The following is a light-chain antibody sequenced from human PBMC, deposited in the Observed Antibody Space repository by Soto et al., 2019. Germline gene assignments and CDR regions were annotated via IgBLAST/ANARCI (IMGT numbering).Light chain of an antibody. Sequence: QSALTQPRSVSGSPGQSVTISCTGTSSDVGGYNYVSWYQQHPGKAPKLMIFEVSNRPSGVSIRFSGSKSGNTASLTISGLQAEDEADYFCISYTSSSTRVFGTGTKVTVL. J-gene: IGLJ1*01. CDR1: SSDVGGYNY. V-gene: IGLV2-14*01. CDR2: EVS. CDR3: ISYTSSSTRV.